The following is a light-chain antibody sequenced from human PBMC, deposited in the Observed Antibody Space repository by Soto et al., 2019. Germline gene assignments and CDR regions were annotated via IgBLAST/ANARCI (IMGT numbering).Light chain of an antibody. CDR3: CSYAGTYTHYV. Sequence: SALTQPRSVFRSPGQSVTIPCPGTSSEVGGYNFVSWYQQHPGKAPKLMIYDVNKRPSGVPGRFSGSKSGNTASLTISGLQAEDEADYYCCSYAGTYTHYVFGTGTRSPS. V-gene: IGLV2-11*01. CDR2: DVN. J-gene: IGLJ1*01. CDR1: SSEVGGYNF.